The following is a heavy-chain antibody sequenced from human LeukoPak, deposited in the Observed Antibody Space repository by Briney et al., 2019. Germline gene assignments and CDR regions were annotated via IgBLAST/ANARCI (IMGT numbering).Heavy chain of an antibody. D-gene: IGHD2-15*01. CDR2: INHGGST. J-gene: IGHJ5*02. Sequence: SETLSLTCTVYGGSFSGYYWSWIRQPPGKGLEWIGEINHGGSTIYNPSLKSRVTISVDTSKTQFSLKLSSVTAADTAVYYCAREPGYCSGGSCYGGWFDPWGQGTLVTVSS. CDR3: AREPGYCSGGSCYGGWFDP. CDR1: GGSFSGYY. V-gene: IGHV4-34*01.